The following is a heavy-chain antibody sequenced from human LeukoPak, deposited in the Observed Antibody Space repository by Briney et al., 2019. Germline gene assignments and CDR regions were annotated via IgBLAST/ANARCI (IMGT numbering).Heavy chain of an antibody. Sequence: GGSLRLSCAASGFTFSSYAMSWVRQAPGKGLEWVSAISGSGGSTYYADSVKGRFTISRDNSKNTLYLQMDSLRAEDTAIYYCADFGSGSYCFDYWGQGTLVTVSS. V-gene: IGHV3-23*01. CDR3: ADFGSGSYCFDY. D-gene: IGHD3-10*01. J-gene: IGHJ4*02. CDR2: ISGSGGST. CDR1: GFTFSSYA.